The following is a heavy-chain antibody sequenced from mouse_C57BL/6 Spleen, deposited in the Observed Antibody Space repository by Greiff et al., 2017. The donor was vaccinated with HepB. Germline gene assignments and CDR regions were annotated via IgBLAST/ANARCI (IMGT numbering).Heavy chain of an antibody. CDR2: IRSKSSNYAT. CDR3: VRGGEGSGFSWFAY. D-gene: IGHD3-2*02. V-gene: IGHV10-3*01. Sequence: EVQLVESGGGLVQPKGSLKLSCAASGFTFNTYAMHWVRQAPGKGLEWVARIRSKSSNYATYYADSVKDRFTISRDDSQSMLYLQMNNLKTEDTAMYYCVRGGEGSGFSWFAYWGQGTLVTVSA. J-gene: IGHJ3*01. CDR1: GFTFNTYA.